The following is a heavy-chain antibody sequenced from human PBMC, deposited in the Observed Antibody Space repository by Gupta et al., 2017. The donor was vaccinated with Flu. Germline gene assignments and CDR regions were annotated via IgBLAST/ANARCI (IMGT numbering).Heavy chain of an antibody. V-gene: IGHV3-30*18. CDR3: AKGVKIYKLDIGY. Sequence: FSNHVMRWVRQAPGKGLEWVAVIASGGANQYDADSVKGRFTISRDNSKSTLYLQMNSLTAGDSAVYYCAKGVKIYKLDIGYWGQGTLVTVSS. CDR2: IASGGANQ. CDR1: FSNHV. D-gene: IGHD2-2*03. J-gene: IGHJ4*02.